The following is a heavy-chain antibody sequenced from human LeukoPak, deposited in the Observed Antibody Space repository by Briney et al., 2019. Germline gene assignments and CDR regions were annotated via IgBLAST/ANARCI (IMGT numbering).Heavy chain of an antibody. D-gene: IGHD1-26*01. CDR1: GGSISSGSYY. CDR2: IYTSGST. J-gene: IGHJ4*02. Sequence: PSQTLSLTCTVSGGSISSGSYYWSWIRQPAGKGLEWIGRIYTSGSTNYNPSLKSRVTISVDTSKNQFSLKLSSVTAAHTAVYYCARGKVGATTRYDYWGQGTLVTVSS. V-gene: IGHV4-61*02. CDR3: ARGKVGATTRYDY.